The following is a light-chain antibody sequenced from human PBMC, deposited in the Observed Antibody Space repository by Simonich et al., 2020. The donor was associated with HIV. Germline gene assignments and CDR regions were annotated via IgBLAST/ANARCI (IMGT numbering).Light chain of an antibody. CDR2: GAS. CDR3: QQYNNWPPLT. CDR1: QSVNSN. J-gene: IGKJ4*01. Sequence: EIVMTQSPATLSASPGERATLSCRTSQSVNSNLAWYQHKPGQAPRLLLYGASTRATGIPARFSGSGSGTEFTLTISSMQSEDFAVYYCQQYNNWPPLTFGGGTKVEIK. V-gene: IGKV3-15*01.